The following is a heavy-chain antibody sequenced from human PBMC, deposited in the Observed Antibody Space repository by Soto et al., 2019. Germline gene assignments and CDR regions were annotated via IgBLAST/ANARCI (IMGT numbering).Heavy chain of an antibody. CDR3: TTAHPRGPDY. D-gene: IGHD5-12*01. V-gene: IGHV3-15*01. J-gene: IGHJ4*02. CDR2: IRSETDGGTV. Sequence: EVQLVESGGGLVKPGASIRLSCAASGFTFSNARMNWVRQAPGKGLEWVGHIRSETDGGTVVYPAPVKGRFIISRDDSRNTMYLQMNNLKTEDTAVYYCTTAHPRGPDYWGQGTLVTVSS. CDR1: GFTFSNAR.